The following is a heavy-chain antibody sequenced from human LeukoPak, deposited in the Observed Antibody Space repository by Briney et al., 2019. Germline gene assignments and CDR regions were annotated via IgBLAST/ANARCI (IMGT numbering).Heavy chain of an antibody. CDR2: IKSNTDGGTT. V-gene: IGHV3-15*01. CDR1: GFIFSNAW. CDR3: TKDLDGGPHN. D-gene: IGHD4-23*01. J-gene: IGHJ4*02. Sequence: GGSLRLSCAASGFIFSNAWMSWVRQAPGKGLEWVGRIKSNTDGGTTDYAAPVKGRFTISRDDSKNTLYLQMNSLKTEDTAVYYCTKDLDGGPHNWGQGTLVTVSS.